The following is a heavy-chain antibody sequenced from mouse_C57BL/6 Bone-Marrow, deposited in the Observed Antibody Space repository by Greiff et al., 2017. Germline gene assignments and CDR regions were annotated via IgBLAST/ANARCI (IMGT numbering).Heavy chain of an antibody. V-gene: IGHV14-4*01. CDR3: TTGRFITTVVATNFDV. J-gene: IGHJ1*03. D-gene: IGHD1-1*01. CDR1: GFNIKDDY. Sequence: EVQLQQSGAELVRPGASVKLSCTASGFNIKDDYMHWVKQRPEQGLEWIGWIDPENGDTEYASKFQGKATITADTSSNTASLQLSSLTSEDTAVYYCTTGRFITTVVATNFDVWGTGTTVTVSS. CDR2: IDPENGDT.